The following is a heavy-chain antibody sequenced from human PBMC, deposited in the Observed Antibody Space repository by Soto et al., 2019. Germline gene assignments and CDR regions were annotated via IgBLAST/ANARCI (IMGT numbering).Heavy chain of an antibody. CDR2: INHSGST. D-gene: IGHD2-21*02. V-gene: IGHV4-34*01. CDR1: GGSFSGYY. CDR3: ASGAYCGGDCQNWFDP. J-gene: IGHJ5*02. Sequence: QVQLQQWGAGLLKPSETLSLTCAVYGGSFSGYYWSWIRQPPGKGLEWIGEINHSGSTNYNPSLKRRVTISVDTSKNQSPLKLSSVTAADTAVYYCASGAYCGGDCQNWFDPWGQGTLVTVSS.